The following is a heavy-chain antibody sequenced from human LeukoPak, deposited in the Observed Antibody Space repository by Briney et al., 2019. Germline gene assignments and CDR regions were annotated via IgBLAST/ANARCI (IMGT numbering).Heavy chain of an antibody. Sequence: SETLSLTCAVSGGSISSGGYSWSWIRQPPGKGLEWTGYIYHSGSTYYNPSLKSRVTISVDRSKNQFSLKLSSVTAADTAVYYCAGMGYYYYGMDVWGQGTTVTVSS. D-gene: IGHD2-8*01. J-gene: IGHJ6*02. CDR1: GGSISSGGYS. CDR3: AGMGYYYYGMDV. V-gene: IGHV4-30-2*01. CDR2: IYHSGST.